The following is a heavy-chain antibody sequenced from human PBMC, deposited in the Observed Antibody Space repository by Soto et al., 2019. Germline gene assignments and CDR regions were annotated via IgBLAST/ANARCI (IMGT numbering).Heavy chain of an antibody. CDR3: ARSMEWLYVEV. V-gene: IGHV4-30-2*01. CDR2: TYYNGKS. J-gene: IGHJ6*02. CDR1: CDSFSANTYA. D-gene: IGHD3-3*01. Sequence: QLQLQESGSGLVKPSQTLSLTCAVSCDSFSANTYAWIWLRQPPGKGLEWIGYTYYNGKSYYSPSLRSRLTISLDTSKNHFSLNLTSVTAADTAVYYSARSMEWLYVEVWRHVNTVTVSS.